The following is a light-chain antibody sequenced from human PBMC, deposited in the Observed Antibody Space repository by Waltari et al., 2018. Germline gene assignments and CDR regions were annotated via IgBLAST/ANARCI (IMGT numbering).Light chain of an antibody. Sequence: EIVLTQSPATLSLSQGERAILSCRASQSVTKYLAWYQQKPGQAPRLLIYDTFTRATGIPTRFSGSGSGTDFTLTISSLEPKDFAVYYCLQHSKWPPILTFGPGTKVDIK. CDR2: DTF. J-gene: IGKJ3*01. CDR1: QSVTKY. V-gene: IGKV3-11*01. CDR3: LQHSKWPPILT.